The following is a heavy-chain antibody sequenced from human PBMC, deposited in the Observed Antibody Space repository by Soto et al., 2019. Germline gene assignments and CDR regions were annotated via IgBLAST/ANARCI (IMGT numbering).Heavy chain of an antibody. J-gene: IGHJ5*02. CDR3: AHRPTERGLATFDP. CDR1: GFSLSTSGVA. V-gene: IGHV2-5*02. D-gene: IGHD1-1*01. CDR2: IYWDDDK. Sequence: QITLKESGPTLVKPTQTLTLTCTFSGFSLSTSGVAVGWIRQPPGKALEWLALIYWDDDKRYSPSLKSRLTITKDTSKNQVVLTMTNMDPVDTATYYCAHRPTERGLATFDPWGQGTLVTVSS.